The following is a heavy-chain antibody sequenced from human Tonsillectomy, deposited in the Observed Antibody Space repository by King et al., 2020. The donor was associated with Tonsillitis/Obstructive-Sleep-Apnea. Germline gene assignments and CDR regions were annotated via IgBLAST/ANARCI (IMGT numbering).Heavy chain of an antibody. J-gene: IGHJ4*02. D-gene: IGHD2-2*02. CDR1: GGSISSGGYY. CDR3: ARGGYQLLYSPLDY. Sequence: QLQESGPGLVKPSQTLSLTCTVSGGSISSGGYYWSWIRQHPGQGLEWIGYIYYSGSTYYNPSLKSRVTISVDTSKNQFSLKLSSVTAADTAVYYCARGGYQLLYSPLDYWGQGTLVTVSS. CDR2: IYYSGST. V-gene: IGHV4-31*03.